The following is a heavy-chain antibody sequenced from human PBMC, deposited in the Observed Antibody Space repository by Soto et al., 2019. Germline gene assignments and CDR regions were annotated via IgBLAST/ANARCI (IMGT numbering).Heavy chain of an antibody. V-gene: IGHV3-13*01. J-gene: IGHJ6*02. CDR1: GFTFSSYD. Sequence: GGSLRLSCAASGFTFSSYDMHWVRQATGKGLEWVSAIGTAGDTYYPGSVKGRFTISRENAKNSLYLQMNSLRAEDTAVYYCARDRGQELTSDSAGMDVWGQGTTVTVSS. CDR2: IGTAGDT. CDR3: ARDRGQELTSDSAGMDV. D-gene: IGHD1-7*01.